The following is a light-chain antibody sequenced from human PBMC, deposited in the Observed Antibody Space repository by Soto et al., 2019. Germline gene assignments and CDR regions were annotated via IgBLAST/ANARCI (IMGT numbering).Light chain of an antibody. V-gene: IGKV3-20*01. Sequence: EIVLTQSPDTLSLSPGERATLSCRASQSVSSSYLAWYQQKPGQAPRLLIYGASSRATGIPDRFSGSGSGTDFTLTISRLEPEDFAVYYCQSEAWTFGQGTKVDIK. CDR1: QSVSSSY. J-gene: IGKJ1*01. CDR3: QSEAWT. CDR2: GAS.